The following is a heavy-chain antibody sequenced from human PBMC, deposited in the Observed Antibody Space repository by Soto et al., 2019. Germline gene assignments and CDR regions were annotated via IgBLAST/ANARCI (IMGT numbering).Heavy chain of an antibody. CDR1: GYSVISYG. D-gene: IGHD3-22*01. Sequence: GYSVISYGSRWMRQKHGKGLEWMGILYPGDSDTRYSPSFQGQVTISADRSISTAYLQWSSLKASDTAMYYCARMYSYDSSAFGPDVFAIWGKGTMVTVSS. CDR2: LYPGDSDT. CDR3: ARMYSYDSSAFGPDVFAI. V-gene: IGHV5-51*01. J-gene: IGHJ3*02.